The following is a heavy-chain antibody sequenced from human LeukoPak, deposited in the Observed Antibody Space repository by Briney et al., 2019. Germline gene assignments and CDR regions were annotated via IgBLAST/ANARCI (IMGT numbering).Heavy chain of an antibody. V-gene: IGHV4-34*01. Sequence: PSEALSLTCAVYGGSFSGYYWSWIRQPPGKGLEWIGEINHSGSTNYNPSLKSRVTISVDTSKNQFSLKLSSVTAADTAVYYCARDRGTIFGVVRTGHDYWGQGTLVTVSS. CDR3: ARDRGTIFGVVRTGHDY. CDR1: GGSFSGYY. D-gene: IGHD3-3*01. CDR2: INHSGST. J-gene: IGHJ4*02.